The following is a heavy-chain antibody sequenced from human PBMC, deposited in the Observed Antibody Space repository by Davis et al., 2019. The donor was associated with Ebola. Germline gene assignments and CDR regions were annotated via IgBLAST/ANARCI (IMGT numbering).Heavy chain of an antibody. D-gene: IGHD2-15*01. V-gene: IGHV3-30*14. CDR1: GFTFSSYA. J-gene: IGHJ4*02. CDR3: AREQPCGGSCYSFLDS. Sequence: PGGSLRLSCAASGFTFSSYAMHWVRQAPGKGLEWVAVISYDGSNKYYADSVKGRFTISRDNSKNTLYLQMNSLRAEDTAVYYCAREQPCGGSCYSFLDSWGQGTLVTVSS. CDR2: ISYDGSNK.